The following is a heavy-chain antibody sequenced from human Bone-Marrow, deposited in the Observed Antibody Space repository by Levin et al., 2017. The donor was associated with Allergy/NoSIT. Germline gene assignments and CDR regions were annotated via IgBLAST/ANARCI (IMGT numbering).Heavy chain of an antibody. Sequence: GGSLRLSCAASGFTVSSNYMSWVRQAPGKGPEWVSVIYSGGSTYYADSVKGRFTISRDNSKNTLYLQMNSLRAEDTTVYYCARGWFGELLSHWGQGTLVTVSS. CDR2: IYSGGST. J-gene: IGHJ4*02. CDR3: ARGWFGELLSH. CDR1: GFTVSSNY. D-gene: IGHD3-10*01. V-gene: IGHV3-53*01.